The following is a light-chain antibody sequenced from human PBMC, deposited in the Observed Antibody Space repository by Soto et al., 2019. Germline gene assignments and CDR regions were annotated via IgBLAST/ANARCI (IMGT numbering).Light chain of an antibody. V-gene: IGLV2-14*01. Sequence: QSALTQPVSVSGSPGQSITISCTGTSRDVGGYNYVSWYQQHPGKAPKLMIYDVSNRPSGVSNCFSCSKSGNTASLTISGLQAEYEADYYCSSYTSSSTLLYVFGTGTKLTVL. CDR1: SRDVGGYNY. CDR3: SSYTSSSTLLYV. J-gene: IGLJ1*01. CDR2: DVS.